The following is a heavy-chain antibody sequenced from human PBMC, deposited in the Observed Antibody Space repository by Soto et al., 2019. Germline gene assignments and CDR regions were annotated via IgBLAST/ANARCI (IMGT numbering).Heavy chain of an antibody. Sequence: PSETLSLTCTVSNGSISGYYWSWIRQPPGKGLEWIGYIYYSGSTNNNPSLKSRVTISIDTSKNQFSLNLSSVTAADTAVYFCARHSYGRSYDSSGYSAFDLWGQGTMVTVSS. V-gene: IGHV4-59*08. CDR3: ARHSYGRSYDSSGYSAFDL. CDR2: IYYSGST. D-gene: IGHD3-22*01. CDR1: NGSISGYY. J-gene: IGHJ3*01.